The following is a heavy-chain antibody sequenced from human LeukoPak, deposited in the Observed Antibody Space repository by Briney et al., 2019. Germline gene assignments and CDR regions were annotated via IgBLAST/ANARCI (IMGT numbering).Heavy chain of an antibody. J-gene: IGHJ4*02. CDR1: GGTFSSYA. V-gene: IGHV1-69*06. CDR3: ARGPTWYYFDY. CDR2: IIPIFGTA. D-gene: IGHD2-15*01. Sequence: SLKISCKASGGTFSSYAISWVRQAPGQGLEWMGGIIPIFGTANYAQKFQGRVTITADKSTSTAYMELSSLRSEDTAVYYWARGPTWYYFDYWGQGTLVTVSS.